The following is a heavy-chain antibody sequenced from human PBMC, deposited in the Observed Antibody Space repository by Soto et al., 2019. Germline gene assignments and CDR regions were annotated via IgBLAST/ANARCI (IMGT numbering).Heavy chain of an antibody. Sequence: LRLSCAASGLTFNRYWMHWVRHAPGKGLVWVSHINTDGSYTNYADSVKGRFTISRDNAKSTLFLQMNSLRDEDTAVYYCAREFCSGGNCYTYYFDPWGQGIPVTVSS. V-gene: IGHV3-74*01. J-gene: IGHJ5*02. CDR2: INTDGSYT. D-gene: IGHD2-15*01. CDR3: AREFCSGGNCYTYYFDP. CDR1: GLTFNRYW.